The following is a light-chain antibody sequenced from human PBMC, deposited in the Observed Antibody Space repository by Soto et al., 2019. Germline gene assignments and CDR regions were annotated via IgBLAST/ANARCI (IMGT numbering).Light chain of an antibody. Sequence: QSALTQPASVSGSPGQSITISCTGTSSDVGSYNLVSWYQQHPGKAPKLMIYEGSKRPSGVSNRFSGSTSGNTASLTLSGLQAEDEADYYCGSYAGSSPHVVFGGGTKLTVL. V-gene: IGLV2-23*01. CDR1: SSDVGSYNL. J-gene: IGLJ2*01. CDR2: EGS. CDR3: GSYAGSSPHVV.